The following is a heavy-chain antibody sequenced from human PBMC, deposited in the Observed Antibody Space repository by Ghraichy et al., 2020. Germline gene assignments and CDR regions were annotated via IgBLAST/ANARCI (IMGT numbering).Heavy chain of an antibody. CDR2: ISYSGNT. Sequence: TLSLTCTVSGVSISSYYCTWIRQPPGKGLEWIGYISYSGNTDYNPSLKSRVTMSVDTSKNQFSLKLKSVTTADTAIYYCARNEPTSTTAAGIHPFDNWGQGTLVTVSS. J-gene: IGHJ4*02. CDR3: ARNEPTSTTAAGIHPFDN. D-gene: IGHD6-13*01. CDR1: GVSISSYY. V-gene: IGHV4-59*01.